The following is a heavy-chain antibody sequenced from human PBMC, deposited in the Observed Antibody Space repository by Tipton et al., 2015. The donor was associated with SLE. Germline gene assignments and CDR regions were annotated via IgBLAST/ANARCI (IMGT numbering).Heavy chain of an antibody. CDR3: AKEGAGYSSSWYSDYYYGMDV. CDR1: GFTFSSYG. CDR2: IWYDGSNK. J-gene: IGHJ6*02. V-gene: IGHV3-33*06. Sequence: SLRLSCAASGFTFSSYGMHWVRQAPGKGLEWVAVIWYDGSNKYYADSVKGRFTISRDNSKNTLYLQMNSLRAEGTAVYYCAKEGAGYSSSWYSDYYYGMDVWGQGTTVTVSS. D-gene: IGHD6-13*01.